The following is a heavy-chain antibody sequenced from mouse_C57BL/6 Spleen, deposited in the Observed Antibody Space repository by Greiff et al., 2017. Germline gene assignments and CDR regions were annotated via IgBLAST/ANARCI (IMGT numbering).Heavy chain of an antibody. D-gene: IGHD1-1*01. CDR2: ILPGSGST. V-gene: IGHV1-9*01. CDR3: ARLLLRSFDY. J-gene: IGHJ2*01. CDR1: GYTFTGYW. Sequence: QVQLQQSGAELMKPGASVKLSCKATGYTFTGYWIEWVKQRPGHGLEWIGEILPGSGSTNYNEKFKGKATFTADTSSNTAYMQLNSLTTEDSAIYYCARLLLRSFDYWGQGTTLTVSS.